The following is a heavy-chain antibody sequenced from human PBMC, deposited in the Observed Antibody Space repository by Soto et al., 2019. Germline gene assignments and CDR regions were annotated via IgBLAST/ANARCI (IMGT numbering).Heavy chain of an antibody. Sequence: PSETLSLTCTVSGGSISSGGYYWSWNRQHPGKGLEWIGYIYYSGSTYYNPSLKSRVTISVDTSKNQFSLKLTSVTAADTAVYYCARDKITRLFDYWGEGTLVTVSS. CDR3: ARDKITRLFDY. V-gene: IGHV4-31*03. CDR1: GGSISSGGYY. J-gene: IGHJ4*02. D-gene: IGHD3-10*01. CDR2: IYYSGST.